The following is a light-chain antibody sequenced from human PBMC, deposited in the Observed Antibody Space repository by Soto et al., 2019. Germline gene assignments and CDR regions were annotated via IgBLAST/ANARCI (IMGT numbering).Light chain of an antibody. CDR3: QQYGSTPLT. Sequence: EIVLTQSPGTLSLSPGERATLSCRASQLVSSSYLAGYQQKPGQAPRLLIYDASSRATGIPARFSGSGSGTDFTLSISRLEPEDFAVYYCQQYGSTPLTFGGGTKVEIK. J-gene: IGKJ4*01. CDR2: DAS. CDR1: QLVSSSY. V-gene: IGKV3-20*01.